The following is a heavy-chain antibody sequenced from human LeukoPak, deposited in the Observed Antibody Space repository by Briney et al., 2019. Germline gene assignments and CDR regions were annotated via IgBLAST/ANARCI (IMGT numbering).Heavy chain of an antibody. CDR2: IYYSGST. Sequence: PSETLSLTCTVSGDSITSSSYYWGWIRQPPGKGLEWIGSIYYSGSTYYNPSLKSRVTISVDTSKNQFSLKLSSVTAADTAVYYCARHEAPASRDDAFDIWGQGTMVTVSS. J-gene: IGHJ3*02. V-gene: IGHV4-39*01. CDR3: ARHEAPASRDDAFDI. D-gene: IGHD5-24*01. CDR1: GDSITSSSYY.